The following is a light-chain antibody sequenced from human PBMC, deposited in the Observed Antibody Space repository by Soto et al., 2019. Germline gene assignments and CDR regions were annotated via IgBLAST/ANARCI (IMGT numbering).Light chain of an antibody. CDR1: SSDVGVYKY. CDR2: EVS. V-gene: IGLV2-14*01. J-gene: IGLJ3*02. CDR3: TSYTSSNTWV. Sequence: QSALTQPASVSGSPGQSITLSCTGTSSDVGVYKYVSWYQQHSGNAPKLLIYEVSNRPLGVSNRFSGSKSGNTASLTISGRQAEDEADYYCTSYTSSNTWVFGGGTKLPGL.